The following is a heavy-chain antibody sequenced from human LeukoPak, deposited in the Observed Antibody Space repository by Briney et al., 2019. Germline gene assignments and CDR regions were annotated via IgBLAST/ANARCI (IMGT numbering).Heavy chain of an antibody. CDR2: IYYSGST. CDR1: GGSISSSSYY. Sequence: SETLSLTCTVSGGSISSSSYYWGWIRQPPGEGLEWIGSIYYSGSTYYNPSLKSRVTISVDTSKNQFSLKLSSVTAADTAVYYCARQLAEYSYYFDYWGQGTLVTVSS. V-gene: IGHV4-39*01. D-gene: IGHD6-6*01. CDR3: ARQLAEYSYYFDY. J-gene: IGHJ4*02.